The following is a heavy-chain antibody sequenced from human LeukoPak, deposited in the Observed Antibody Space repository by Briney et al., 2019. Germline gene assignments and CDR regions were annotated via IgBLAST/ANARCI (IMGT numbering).Heavy chain of an antibody. CDR1: GFTFSRYW. CDR3: ARTSSGGFDS. CDR2: INSDGSST. Sequence: GGSLRLSCAASGFTFSRYWMHWVRQAPGKGLVWVSLINSDGSSTNYADSVKGRFTISRDNAKNTVYLQMNSLRAEDTAVYYCARTSSGGFDSWGQGTLVTVSS. V-gene: IGHV3-74*01. J-gene: IGHJ5*01. D-gene: IGHD3-10*01.